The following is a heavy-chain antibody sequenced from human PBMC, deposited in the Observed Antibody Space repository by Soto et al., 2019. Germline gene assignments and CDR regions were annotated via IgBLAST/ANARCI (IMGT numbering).Heavy chain of an antibody. D-gene: IGHD5-12*01. CDR2: IWYDGSNK. CDR3: AREMSSGYEDRGPLDY. CDR1: GFTFSSYG. Sequence: PGGSLRLSCAASGFTFSSYGMHWVRQAPGKGLEWVAVIWYDGSNKYYADSVKGRFTISRDNSKNTLYLQMNSLRAEDTAVYYCAREMSSGYEDRGPLDYWGQGTLVTVSS. J-gene: IGHJ4*02. V-gene: IGHV3-33*01.